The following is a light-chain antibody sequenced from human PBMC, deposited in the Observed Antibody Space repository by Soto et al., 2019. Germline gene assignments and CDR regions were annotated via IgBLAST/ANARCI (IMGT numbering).Light chain of an antibody. CDR3: QQYNNWPLT. J-gene: IGKJ4*01. CDR1: QSISSN. V-gene: IGKV3-15*01. Sequence: EIVMTQSPATLSLFPGEKATLSCRASQSISSNLAWYQQKPGQAPSLLIYDAFTRATGIPARFSGSGSGTEFTLTISSLQSEDFAVYYCQQYNNWPLTFGGGTKVDIK. CDR2: DAF.